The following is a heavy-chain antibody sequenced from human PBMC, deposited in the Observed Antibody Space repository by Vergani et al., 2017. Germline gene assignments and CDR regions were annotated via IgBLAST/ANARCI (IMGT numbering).Heavy chain of an antibody. CDR2: IWYDGSNK. V-gene: IGHV3-33*01. CDR3: ARGPPSSGWSTFDY. J-gene: IGHJ4*02. CDR1: GFTFSSYG. D-gene: IGHD6-19*01. Sequence: QVQLVESGGGVVQPGRSLRLSCAASGFTFSSYGMHWVRQAPGKGLEWVAVIWYDGSNKYYADSVKGRFTISRDNSKNTLYLQMNSLRAEDTAVYYCARGPPSSGWSTFDYWGQGTLVTVSS.